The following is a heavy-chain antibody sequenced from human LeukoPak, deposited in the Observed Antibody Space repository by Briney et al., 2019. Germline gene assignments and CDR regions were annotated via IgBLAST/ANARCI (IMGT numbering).Heavy chain of an antibody. CDR2: IYYSGST. V-gene: IGHV4-61*10. CDR3: ARGDSGYEPLDY. D-gene: IGHD5-12*01. Sequence: SETLSLTCTVSSDSINSGNYYWNWIRRPAGKGLEWIGYIYYSGSTYYNPSLKSRVTISVDTSKNQFPLKLSSVTAADTAVYYCARGDSGYEPLDYWGQGTLVTVSS. CDR1: SDSINSGNYY. J-gene: IGHJ4*02.